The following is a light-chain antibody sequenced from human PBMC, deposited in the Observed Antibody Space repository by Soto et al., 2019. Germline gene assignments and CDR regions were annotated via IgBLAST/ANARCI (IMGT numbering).Light chain of an antibody. Sequence: EIVLTQSPATLSLSPGERATLSCRASQSVSSYLAWYQQKPGQAPRLLIYDASNRATGIPARFSGSGSGTDFTLTISSLEPEDFAVYYCRQRSNWPGLTFGGGTKVDIK. J-gene: IGKJ4*01. CDR2: DAS. V-gene: IGKV3-11*01. CDR1: QSVSSY. CDR3: RQRSNWPGLT.